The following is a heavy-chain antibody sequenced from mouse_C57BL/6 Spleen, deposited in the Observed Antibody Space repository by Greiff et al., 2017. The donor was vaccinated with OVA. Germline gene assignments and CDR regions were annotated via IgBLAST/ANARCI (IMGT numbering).Heavy chain of an antibody. CDR1: GFTFSSYA. Sequence: EVMLVESGEGLVKPGGSLKLSCAASGFTFSSYAMSWVRQTPEKRLEWVAYISSGGDYIYYADTVKGRFTISRDNARNTLYLQMSSLKSEDTAMDDCTRDKGYYVMDYWGQGTSVTVSS. D-gene: IGHD1-3*01. J-gene: IGHJ4*01. V-gene: IGHV5-9-1*02. CDR3: TRDKGYYVMDY. CDR2: ISSGGDYI.